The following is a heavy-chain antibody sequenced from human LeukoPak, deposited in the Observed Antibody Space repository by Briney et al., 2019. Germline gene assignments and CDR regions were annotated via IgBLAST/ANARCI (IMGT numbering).Heavy chain of an antibody. Sequence: SETLSLTCTVSGGSISSYYWSWIRQPPGKGLEWIGYIYYSGSTTYNPSLKSRVTISVDTSKNQFSLKLSSVTAADTAVYYCARVVDYGDYYYFDYWGQGTLVTVSS. CDR2: IYYSGST. CDR3: ARVVDYGDYYYFDY. J-gene: IGHJ4*02. D-gene: IGHD4-17*01. V-gene: IGHV4-59*01. CDR1: GGSISSYY.